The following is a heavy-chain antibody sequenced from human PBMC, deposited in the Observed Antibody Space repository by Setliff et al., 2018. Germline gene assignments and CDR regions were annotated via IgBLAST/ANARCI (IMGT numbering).Heavy chain of an antibody. J-gene: IGHJ5*02. Sequence: PGGSLRLSCAASGFSLNSFRMTWIRQPPGKGLEWVSSISSTGDDIYYTDPVKGRFTISRDNAENSLYLQMNSLRVEDTAVYYCARDVFDFRTGQAGPWGQGTLVTVSS. CDR2: ISSTGDDI. CDR1: GFSLNSFR. D-gene: IGHD3-3*01. CDR3: ARDVFDFRTGQAGP. V-gene: IGHV3-21*01.